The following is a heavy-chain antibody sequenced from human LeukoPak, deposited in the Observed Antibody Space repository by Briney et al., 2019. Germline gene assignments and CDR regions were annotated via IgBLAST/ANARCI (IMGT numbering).Heavy chain of an antibody. CDR3: ARGRQLHLGELFPFAEFFQP. V-gene: IGHV1-2*02. D-gene: IGHD3-16*01. Sequence: ASVKVSCKTSGYTFTGQYLHWVRQAPGQGLEWMGWINPNSGGTKSAQKFQGRVIMTRDTSISTAYTELRSLSSDDTAVYYSARGRQLHLGELFPFAEFFQPWGQGTLVTVFS. CDR2: INPNSGGT. J-gene: IGHJ1*01. CDR1: GYTFTGQY.